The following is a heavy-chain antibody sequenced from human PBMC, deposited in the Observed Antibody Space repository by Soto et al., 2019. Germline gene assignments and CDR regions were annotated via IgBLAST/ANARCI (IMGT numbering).Heavy chain of an antibody. CDR3: ARDLYSSPLDY. J-gene: IGHJ4*02. Sequence: EVQLVESGGGLVQPGGSLRLSCAASGFTFSSYSMNWVRQAPGKGLEWVSYISSSSSTIYYADSVKGRFTISRDNAKNSLYLQMNSLRAEDTAVYCCARDLYSSPLDYWGQGTLVTVSS. CDR2: ISSSSSTI. CDR1: GFTFSSYS. V-gene: IGHV3-48*01. D-gene: IGHD6-13*01.